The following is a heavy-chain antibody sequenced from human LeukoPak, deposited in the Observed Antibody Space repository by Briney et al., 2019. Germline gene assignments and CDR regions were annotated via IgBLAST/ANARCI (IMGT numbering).Heavy chain of an antibody. J-gene: IGHJ4*02. CDR1: GFTFSSYS. CDR2: ISSSGSTI. D-gene: IGHD4-17*01. CDR3: ARATQTVTTKFYYFDY. Sequence: GGSLRLSCVVSGFTFSSYSMNWVRQAPGKGLEWVSYISSSGSTIYYADSVKGRFTISRDNAKNSLYLQMNSLRAEDTAVYYCARATQTVTTKFYYFDYWGQGTLVTVSS. V-gene: IGHV3-48*04.